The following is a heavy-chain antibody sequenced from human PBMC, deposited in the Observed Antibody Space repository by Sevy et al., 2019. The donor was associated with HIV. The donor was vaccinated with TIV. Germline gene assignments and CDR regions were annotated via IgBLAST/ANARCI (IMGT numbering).Heavy chain of an antibody. CDR1: GGSISSHY. CDR3: ARYYISAGRPDVFDI. V-gene: IGHV4-59*11. CDR2: IHYRGRA. Sequence: SETLSLTCTVSGGSISSHYWSWVRQPPGKRLEWIGHIHYRGRANYNPSLKYRVTISVDTSQIQYSLRLSSVTASDTAVYYCARYYISAGRPDVFDIWGQGTMVTVSS. J-gene: IGHJ3*02. D-gene: IGHD3-9*01.